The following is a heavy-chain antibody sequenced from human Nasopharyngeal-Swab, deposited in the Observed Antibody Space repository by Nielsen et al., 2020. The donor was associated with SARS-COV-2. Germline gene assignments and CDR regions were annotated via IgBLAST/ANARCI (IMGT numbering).Heavy chain of an antibody. Sequence: SETLSLTCTVSGGSISSGGYYWSWIRQHPGKGLEWIGYIYYSGSTYYNPSLKSRVTISVDTPKNQFSLKLSSVTAADTAVYYCARLNGIAAAGTGWFDPWGQGTLVTVSS. CDR3: ARLNGIAAAGTGWFDP. CDR2: IYYSGST. J-gene: IGHJ5*02. V-gene: IGHV4-31*03. D-gene: IGHD6-13*01. CDR1: GGSISSGGYY.